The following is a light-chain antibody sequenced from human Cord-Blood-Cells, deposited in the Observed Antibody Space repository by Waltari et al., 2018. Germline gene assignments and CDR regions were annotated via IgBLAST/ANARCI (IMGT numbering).Light chain of an antibody. CDR2: AAF. CDR3: QQLNSYPLT. Sequence: ITSTHSPVFLSASVGDRVTITCRPSEVISSYLAWYQQKPGKSPKLVIDAAFTWLSGVPARFSGSRARTEFTLTISSLQPEDFATYSCQQLNSYPLTFCGWTKVEIK. V-gene: IGKV1-9*01. CDR1: EVISSY. J-gene: IGKJ4*01.